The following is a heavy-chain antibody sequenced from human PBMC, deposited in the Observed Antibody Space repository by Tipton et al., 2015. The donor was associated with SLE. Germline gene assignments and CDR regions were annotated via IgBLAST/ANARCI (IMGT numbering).Heavy chain of an antibody. CDR1: GGSFSGYY. V-gene: IGHV4-34*09. CDR2: INHSGST. CDR3: ARDGDGDYLVGFDL. Sequence: TLSLTCAVYGGSFSGYYWSWIRQPPGKGLEWIGEINHSGSTNYNPSLKSRVTISLDTSKNQFSLKLSSVTAADTAVYYCARDGDGDYLVGFDLWGRGTLVTVSS. D-gene: IGHD4-17*01. J-gene: IGHJ2*01.